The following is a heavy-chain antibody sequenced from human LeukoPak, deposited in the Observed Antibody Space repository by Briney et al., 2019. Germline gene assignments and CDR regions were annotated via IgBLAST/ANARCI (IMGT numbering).Heavy chain of an antibody. CDR1: GGSISSGDYY. CDR2: IYYSGST. CDR3: ARGWGRNYYGSGSPSGTLQYFQH. Sequence: SETLSLTCTVSGGSISSGDYYWSWIRQPPGKGLEWIGYIYYSGSTYYNPSLKSRVTISVDTSKNQFSLKLSSVTAADTAVYYCARGWGRNYYGSGSPSGTLQYFQHWGQGTLVTVSS. D-gene: IGHD3-10*01. V-gene: IGHV4-30-4*01. J-gene: IGHJ1*01.